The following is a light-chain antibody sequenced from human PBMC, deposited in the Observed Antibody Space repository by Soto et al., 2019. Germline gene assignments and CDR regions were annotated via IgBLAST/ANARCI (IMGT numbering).Light chain of an antibody. CDR3: EHSTIWPIT. Sequence: IVMTQSPATLSVTPGERATLSCRASQSVSSNLAWYQQKPGQAPRLLIYGASTRATGIPAKFSGSGSGTEFTRTISSLQSEDFTLYYCEHSTIWPITFAQGTRLEIK. V-gene: IGKV3-15*01. CDR2: GAS. J-gene: IGKJ5*01. CDR1: QSVSSN.